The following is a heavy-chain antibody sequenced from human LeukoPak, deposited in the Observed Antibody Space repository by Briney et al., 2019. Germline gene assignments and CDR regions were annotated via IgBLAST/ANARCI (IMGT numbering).Heavy chain of an antibody. Sequence: PSETPSLTCAVYGGSFSGYYWSWIRQPPGKGLEWIGEINHSGSTNYNPSLKSRVTISVDTSKNQFSLKLSSVTAADTAVYYCARDRRTNWGPYYYYYGMDVWGQGTTVTVSS. V-gene: IGHV4-34*01. CDR2: INHSGST. J-gene: IGHJ6*02. D-gene: IGHD7-27*01. CDR3: ARDRRTNWGPYYYYYGMDV. CDR1: GGSFSGYY.